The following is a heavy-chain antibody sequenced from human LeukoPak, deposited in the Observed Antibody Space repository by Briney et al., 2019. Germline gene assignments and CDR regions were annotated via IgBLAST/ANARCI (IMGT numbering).Heavy chain of an antibody. CDR3: ARHGPYLGRLGWFDP. V-gene: IGHV4-59*08. Sequence: SETLSLTCTVSSGSISSYYWSWIRQPPGKGLEWIGYVYYTGSTNYNPSLKSRVTISVDTSKNQFSLNLSSVTAADTAVYYCARHGPYLGRLGWFDPWGQGTLVTVSS. CDR1: SGSISSYY. J-gene: IGHJ5*02. D-gene: IGHD1-26*01. CDR2: VYYTGST.